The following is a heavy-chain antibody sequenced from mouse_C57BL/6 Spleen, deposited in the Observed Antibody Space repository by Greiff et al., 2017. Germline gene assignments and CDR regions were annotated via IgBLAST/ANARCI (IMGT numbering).Heavy chain of an antibody. CDR2: ISDGGSYT. CDR1: GFTFSSYA. CDR3: ARDRAGDY. J-gene: IGHJ2*01. D-gene: IGHD3-3*01. Sequence: EVKLVESGGGLVKPGGSLKLSCAASGFTFSSYAMSWVRQTPEKRLEWVATISDGGSYTYYPDNVKGRFTIARDNATNNLYLQMSHLKSEDTAMYYCARDRAGDYWGQGTTLTVSS. V-gene: IGHV5-4*01.